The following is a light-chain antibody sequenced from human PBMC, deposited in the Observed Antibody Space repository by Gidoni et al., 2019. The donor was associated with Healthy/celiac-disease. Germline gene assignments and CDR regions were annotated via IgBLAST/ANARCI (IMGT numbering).Light chain of an antibody. CDR2: DAS. CDR3: QQRSNWPST. V-gene: IGKV3-11*01. J-gene: IGKJ1*01. CDR1: QSVSSY. Sequence: EIVLTQSPATLSLSPGERATLSCRASQSVSSYLAWYQQKPGQAPRLLIYDASNRATGIPAKFSGSGSGTDFTLTISSLEPEDFAVYYCQQRSNWPSTFAQXTKVEIK.